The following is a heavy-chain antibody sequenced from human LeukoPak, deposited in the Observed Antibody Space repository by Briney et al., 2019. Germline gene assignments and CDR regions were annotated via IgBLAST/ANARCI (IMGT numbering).Heavy chain of an antibody. CDR2: IYYSGST. D-gene: IGHD3-22*01. V-gene: IGHV4-39*01. CDR1: GSSISSSSYY. J-gene: IGHJ4*02. CDR3: ARLYYYDSSGYVDY. Sequence: SETLSLTCTVSGSSISSSSYYWGWIRQPPGKGLEWIGSIYYSGSTYYNPSLKSRVTISVDTSKNQFSLKLSSVTAADTAVYYCARLYYYDSSGYVDYWGQGTLVTVSS.